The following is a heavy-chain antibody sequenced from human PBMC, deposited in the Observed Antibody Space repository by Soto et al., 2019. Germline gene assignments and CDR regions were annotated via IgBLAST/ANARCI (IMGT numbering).Heavy chain of an antibody. CDR1: GGPIKTGDYY. D-gene: IGHD3-10*01. CDR3: ARAGFSYGHLLF. CDR2: VFYSGAT. Sequence: SETLSLTCNVSGGPIKTGDYYWNWIRQPPGKGLEWIGYVFYSGATNYSPSLKSRAAISMDTSKNQFSLSLTSVTATDTAVYYCARAGFSYGHLLFWGQGIRVTVSS. V-gene: IGHV4-30-4*01. J-gene: IGHJ4*02.